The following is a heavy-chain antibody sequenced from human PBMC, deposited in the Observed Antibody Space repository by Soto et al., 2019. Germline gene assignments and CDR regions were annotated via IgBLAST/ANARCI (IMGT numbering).Heavy chain of an antibody. CDR2: VSSSGNYK. CDR3: TRGKLNPDF. V-gene: IGHV3-11*05. Sequence: QVHLVESGGGLVRPGGSLRLSCTTSGFTFEDYYMSWVRQAPGAGLEWISYVSSSGNYKNYADSVKGRFTISRDNTNNSLHPQMNSVRADDTAMYYCTRGKLNPDFWGQGILVIVSS. J-gene: IGHJ4*02. D-gene: IGHD1-1*01. CDR1: GFTFEDYY.